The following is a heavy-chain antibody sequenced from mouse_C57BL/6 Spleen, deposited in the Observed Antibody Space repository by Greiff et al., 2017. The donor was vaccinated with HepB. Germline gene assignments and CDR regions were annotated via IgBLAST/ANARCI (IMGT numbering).Heavy chain of an antibody. D-gene: IGHD1-1*01. J-gene: IGHJ3*01. CDR3: APYYGSSFRFAY. CDR2: IDPEDGET. V-gene: IGHV14-2*01. CDR1: GFNIKDYY. Sequence: VHVKQSGAELVKPGASVKLSCTASGFNIKDYYMHWVKQRTEQGLEWIGRIDPEDGETKYAPKFQGKATITADTSSNTAYLQLSSLTSEDTAVYYCAPYYGSSFRFAYWGQGTLVTVSA.